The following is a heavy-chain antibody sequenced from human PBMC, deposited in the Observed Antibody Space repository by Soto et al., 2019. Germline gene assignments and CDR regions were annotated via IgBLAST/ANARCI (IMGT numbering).Heavy chain of an antibody. CDR1: GGSINSGRSS. D-gene: IGHD1-1*01. CDR2: IYHSGST. Sequence: SETLSLTCSVSGGSINSGRSSWNWIRQSPGKGLEWIAYIYHSGSTYYNPTLKSRVTISVDRSENQFSLKLTSVTAADTAVYYCVRESTTSGPNWFDTWGPGILVTVSS. CDR3: VRESTTSGPNWFDT. V-gene: IGHV4-30-2*06. J-gene: IGHJ5*02.